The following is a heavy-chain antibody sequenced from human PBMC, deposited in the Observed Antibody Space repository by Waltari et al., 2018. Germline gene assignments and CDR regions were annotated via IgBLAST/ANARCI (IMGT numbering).Heavy chain of an antibody. CDR2: IKQDGSEK. CDR1: GFTFSSYW. D-gene: IGHD4-17*01. J-gene: IGHJ2*01. Sequence: EVQLLESGGGLVQPGGSLRLSCAASGFTFSSYWMSWVRQAPGKGLEWVANIKQDGSEKYYVDSVKGRFTISRDNAKNSLYLQMNSLRAEDTAVYYCARDLWGYGEPPYWYFDLWGRGTLVTVSS. V-gene: IGHV3-7*01. CDR3: ARDLWGYGEPPYWYFDL.